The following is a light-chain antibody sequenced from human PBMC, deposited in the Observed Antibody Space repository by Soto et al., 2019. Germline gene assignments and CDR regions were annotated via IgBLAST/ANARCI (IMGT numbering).Light chain of an antibody. CDR3: QQTKGFPLT. CDR2: AAS. J-gene: IGKJ4*01. Sequence: DIQMTQSPSSLSASVGARVTITCRASQDISKNLAWYQQLPGKAPKLLIFAASTLQSGVPARFSASGSGTYFILTVGGLQPEDAATYYCQQTKGFPLTFGGGTKVEIK. V-gene: IGKV1-12*01. CDR1: QDISKN.